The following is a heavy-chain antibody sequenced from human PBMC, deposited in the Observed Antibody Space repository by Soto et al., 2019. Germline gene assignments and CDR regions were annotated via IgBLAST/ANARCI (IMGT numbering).Heavy chain of an antibody. J-gene: IGHJ4*02. CDR3: AGHGDCCYDW. CDR1: GFTFGTYW. CDR2: INPAGSKT. D-gene: IGHD2-21*02. V-gene: IGHV3-7*03. Sequence: GGSLRLSCAASGFTFGTYWMGWLRRTPGKGLECVANINPAGSKTYYVDSVKGRFTISRDNAKNSLYLEMSSLRPEDTAYYYCAGHGDCCYDWWGQGTLVTVSS.